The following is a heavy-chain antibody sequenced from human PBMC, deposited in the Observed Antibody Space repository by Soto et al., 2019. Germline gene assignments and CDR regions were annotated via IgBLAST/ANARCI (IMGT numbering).Heavy chain of an antibody. CDR1: GFRFSDFG. CDR2: FRYDGRKK. D-gene: IGHD1-26*01. CDR3: ARDGVGATTFYGYFDY. J-gene: IGHJ4*02. V-gene: IGHV3-33*01. Sequence: QVPLVESGGGVVQPGRSLRLSCAASGFRFSDFGMHWVHQAPGKGLEWMASFRYDGRKKYYADSVKHRFTIPRDNSQHTRYLQMDSLSVADTAVSYCARDGVGATTFYGYFDYWGQGILVTVSS.